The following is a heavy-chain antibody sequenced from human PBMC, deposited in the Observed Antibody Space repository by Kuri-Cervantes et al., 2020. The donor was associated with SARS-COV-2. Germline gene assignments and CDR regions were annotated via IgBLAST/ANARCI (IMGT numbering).Heavy chain of an antibody. J-gene: IGHJ6*02. CDR3: ARGRDKRYSSGSYYYYGMDV. Sequence: GSLRLSCAVYGGSVSGYYWSWIRQPPGKGLEWIGEINHSGSTNYNPSLKSRVTISVDMSKNQFSLKLSSVTAADTAVYYCARGRDKRYSSGSYYYYGMDVWGQGTTVTVSS. CDR1: GGSVSGYY. V-gene: IGHV4-34*01. CDR2: INHSGST. D-gene: IGHD6-19*01.